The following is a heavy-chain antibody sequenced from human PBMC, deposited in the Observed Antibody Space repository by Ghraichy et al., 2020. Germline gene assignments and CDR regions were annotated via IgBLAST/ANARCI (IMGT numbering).Heavy chain of an antibody. V-gene: IGHV4-34*01. CDR2: INHSGST. CDR3: AREGATSYYYYGMDV. Sequence: SETLSLTCAVYGGSFSGYYWSWIRQPPGKGLEWIGEINHSGSTNYNPSLKSRVTISVDTSKNQFSLKLSSVTAADTAVYYCAREGATSYYYYGMDVWGQRTTVTVSS. J-gene: IGHJ6*02. D-gene: IGHD1-26*01. CDR1: GGSFSGYY.